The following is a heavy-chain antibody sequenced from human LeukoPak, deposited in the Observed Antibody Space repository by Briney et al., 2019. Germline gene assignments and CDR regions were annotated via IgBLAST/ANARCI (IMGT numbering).Heavy chain of an antibody. CDR3: VAVGATGVPDAFDI. CDR2: INPNSGGT. Sequence: ASVKVSCQASGYTFTGYYMHWVRQAPGHGLEWMGWINPNSGGTNYAQKFQGWVTMTRDTSISTAYMELSRLRSDDTAVYYCVAVGATGVPDAFDIWGQGTMVTVSS. CDR1: GYTFTGYY. J-gene: IGHJ3*02. V-gene: IGHV1-2*04. D-gene: IGHD1-26*01.